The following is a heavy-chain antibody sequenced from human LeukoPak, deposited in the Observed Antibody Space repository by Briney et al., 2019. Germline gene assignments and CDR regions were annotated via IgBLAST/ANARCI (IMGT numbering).Heavy chain of an antibody. CDR1: ATISSNTYY. D-gene: IGHD4-17*01. Sequence: SETLSLTCTVSATISSNTYYWGWIRQTPGRGLEWIGSIYSSGSTYYNPSLKSRVTISVDTSKNQFSLKLSSVAAADTAVYYCAKARTTVTCDFDYWGQGTLVTVSS. CDR2: IYSSGST. CDR3: AKARTTVTCDFDY. V-gene: IGHV4-39*01. J-gene: IGHJ4*02.